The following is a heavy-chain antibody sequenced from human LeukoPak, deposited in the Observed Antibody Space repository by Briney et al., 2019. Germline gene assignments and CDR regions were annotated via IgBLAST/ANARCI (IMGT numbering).Heavy chain of an antibody. CDR2: ISGSGGST. J-gene: IGHJ4*02. CDR1: GFTFSSYA. V-gene: IGHV3-23*01. Sequence: PGGSLRLSCAASGFTFSSYAMSWVRQAPGKGLEWVSAISGSGGSTYYAESVKGRFTISRDNSKNTLYLQMNSLRAEDTAVYYCAKDSMVQGAYHFDYWGQGTLVTVSS. D-gene: IGHD3-10*01. CDR3: AKDSMVQGAYHFDY.